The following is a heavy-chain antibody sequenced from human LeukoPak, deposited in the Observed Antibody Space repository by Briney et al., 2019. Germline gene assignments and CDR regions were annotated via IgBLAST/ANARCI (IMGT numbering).Heavy chain of an antibody. CDR1: GFTVSSNY. V-gene: IGHV3-53*01. D-gene: IGHD2-2*01. CDR2: IYSGGST. J-gene: IGHJ4*02. CDR3: ARAALQLSFDY. Sequence: PGGSLRLSCAASGFTVSSNYMSWVRQAPGKGLEWVSVIYSGGSTYYADSVKGRFTISRDNSKNTLYLQMNSLRAEDTAVYYCARAALQLSFDYWGQGTLVTVSS.